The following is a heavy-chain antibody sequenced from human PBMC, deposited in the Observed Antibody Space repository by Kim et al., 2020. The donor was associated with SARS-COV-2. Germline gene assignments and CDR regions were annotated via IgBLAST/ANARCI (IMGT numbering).Heavy chain of an antibody. J-gene: IGHJ6*02. D-gene: IGHD4-17*01. CDR2: IYSGGSST. V-gene: IGHV3-23*03. Sequence: GGSLRLSCAASGFTFSSYAMSWVRQAPGKGLEWVSVIYSGGSSTYYADSVKGRFTISRDNSKNTLYLQMNSPRAEDTAVYYCAKGTRYGDYDAYYYYGMDVWGQGTTVTVSS. CDR1: GFTFSSYA. CDR3: AKGTRYGDYDAYYYYGMDV.